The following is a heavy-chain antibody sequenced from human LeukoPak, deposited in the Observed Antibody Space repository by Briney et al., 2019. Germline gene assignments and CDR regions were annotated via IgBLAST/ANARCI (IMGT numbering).Heavy chain of an antibody. CDR3: AKLTDSSGFWLDY. D-gene: IGHD6-19*01. V-gene: IGHV3-30*07. CDR2: ISYDGSNK. J-gene: IGHJ4*02. Sequence: GGSLRLSCAASGFTFSSYAMHWVRQAPGKGLEWVAVISYDGSNKYYADSVKGRFTISRDNSKNTLYLQMNSLRAEDTAVYYCAKLTDSSGFWLDYWGQGTLVTVSS. CDR1: GFTFSSYA.